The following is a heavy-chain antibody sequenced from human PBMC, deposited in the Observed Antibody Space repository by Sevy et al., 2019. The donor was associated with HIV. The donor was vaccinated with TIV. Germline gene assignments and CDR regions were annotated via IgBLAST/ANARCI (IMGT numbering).Heavy chain of an antibody. V-gene: IGHV4-39*02. CDR2: IHHTGKT. Sequence: SETLSLTCTVSGGSIISSTYYWDWIRQPPGKGLEWIGNIHHTGKTYYIPSLRSRVTMSVDTSKNQFSLNLNSVTAADTAVYYCATDRIGGFYSSGWHHWGQGTLVTVSS. CDR3: ATDRIGGFYSSGWHH. J-gene: IGHJ5*02. CDR1: GGSIISSTYY. D-gene: IGHD6-19*01.